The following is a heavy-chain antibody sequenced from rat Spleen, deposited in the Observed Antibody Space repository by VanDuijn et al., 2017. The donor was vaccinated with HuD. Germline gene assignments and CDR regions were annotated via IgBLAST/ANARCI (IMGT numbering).Heavy chain of an antibody. D-gene: IGHD4-3*01. CDR3: ARHDYNSAYNWFAY. CDR2: ISSSGGST. J-gene: IGHJ3*01. V-gene: IGHV5S13*01. CDR1: GFSLTNNG. Sequence: VQLKESGPGLVQPSQTLSLTCTVSGFSLTNNGVSWVRPAPAKGLEWVATISSSGGSTYYPDSVKGRFTISRDIAKTTLYLQMGSLRSEDTATYYCARHDYNSAYNWFAYWGQGTLVTVSS.